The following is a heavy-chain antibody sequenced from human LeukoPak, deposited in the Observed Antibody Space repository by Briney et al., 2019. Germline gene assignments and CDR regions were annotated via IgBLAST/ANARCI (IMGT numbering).Heavy chain of an antibody. CDR1: GFTFSSYT. CDR3: SKDGGLLVSGPWGDF. Sequence: GGSLRLSCAASGFTFSSYTMSWVRQAPGKGLEWVSTITTSDGNTYYADSVKGRFTVSRDKSKNTLFLQMNSLRAEDTAVYYCSKDGGLLVSGPWGDFWGRGTLVTVSS. CDR2: ITTSDGNT. J-gene: IGHJ4*02. D-gene: IGHD2-15*01. V-gene: IGHV3-23*01.